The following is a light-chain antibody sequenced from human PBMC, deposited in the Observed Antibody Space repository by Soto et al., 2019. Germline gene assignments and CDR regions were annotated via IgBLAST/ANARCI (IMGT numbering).Light chain of an antibody. Sequence: QSVLTQPASVSGSPGQSITISCTGTSSDVGGYNYVSWYQHHPGKAPKLMIYDVSNRPSGVSNRFSGSKSGNTASLTISGLQAEDEADYYCSSYTSSSTDVVFRGGTKLTVL. V-gene: IGLV2-14*03. CDR3: SSYTSSSTDVV. CDR1: SSDVGGYNY. CDR2: DVS. J-gene: IGLJ2*01.